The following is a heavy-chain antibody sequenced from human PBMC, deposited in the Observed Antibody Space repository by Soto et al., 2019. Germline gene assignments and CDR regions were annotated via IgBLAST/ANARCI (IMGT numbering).Heavy chain of an antibody. D-gene: IGHD3-10*01. Sequence: QVQLVQSGPEVKKPGSSVRVSCTASRGTFSSYTINWVRQVPGQGPEWMGRSIPMLGMSNYAQKFQGRVMMIADKXTNTVYMELSSLRSEDTAIYYCATNYGSGSAHFDYWGQGTLVTVSS. CDR1: RGTFSSYT. CDR2: SIPMLGMS. V-gene: IGHV1-69*02. CDR3: ATNYGSGSAHFDY. J-gene: IGHJ4*02.